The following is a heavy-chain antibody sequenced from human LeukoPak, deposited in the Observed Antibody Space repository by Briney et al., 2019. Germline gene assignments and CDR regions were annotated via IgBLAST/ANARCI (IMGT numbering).Heavy chain of an antibody. D-gene: IGHD1-26*01. CDR1: GFTFSSYA. CDR2: ISGSGGST. J-gene: IGHJ6*02. V-gene: IGHV3-23*01. CDR3: ARDIRVGDFRYYHYGMDV. Sequence: PGGSLRLSCAASGFTFSSYAMSWVRQAPGKGLEWVSAISGSGGSTYYADSVKGRFTISRDNPRNSLYLQMNSLRAEDTAVYYCARDIRVGDFRYYHYGMDVWGLGTTVTVSS.